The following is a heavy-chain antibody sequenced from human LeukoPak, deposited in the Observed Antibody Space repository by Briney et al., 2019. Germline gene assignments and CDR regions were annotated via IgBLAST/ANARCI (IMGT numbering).Heavy chain of an antibody. CDR3: ARDLGASTVIFFDY. J-gene: IGHJ4*02. Sequence: SVKVSCKASGGTFSSYAISWVRQAPGQGLEWMGGIIPIFGTANYAQKFQGRVTITADESTSTAYMELRSLRSDDTAVYYCARDLGASTVIFFDYWGQGILVTVSS. CDR1: GGTFSSYA. V-gene: IGHV1-69*13. CDR2: IIPIFGTA. D-gene: IGHD4-17*01.